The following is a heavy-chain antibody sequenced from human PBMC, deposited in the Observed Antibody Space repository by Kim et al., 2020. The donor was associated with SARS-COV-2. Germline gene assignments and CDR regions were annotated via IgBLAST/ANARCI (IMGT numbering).Heavy chain of an antibody. V-gene: IGHV3-21*06. D-gene: IGHD5-18*01. J-gene: IGHJ5*02. Sequence: YDASVRDRFTIFRDNARNSLFLQLNSLRAEDTAIYFCVRDTKRGAVDWFDAWGQGTLVTVSS. CDR3: VRDTKRGAVDWFDA.